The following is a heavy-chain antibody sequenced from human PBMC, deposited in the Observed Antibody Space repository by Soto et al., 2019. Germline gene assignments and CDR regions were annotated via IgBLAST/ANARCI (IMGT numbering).Heavy chain of an antibody. V-gene: IGHV4-34*01. Sequence: SETLSLTCAVYGGSFSGYYWSWIRQPPGKGLEWIGEINHSGSTNYNPSLKSRVTISVDTSKNQFSLKLSSVTAADTAVYYCARGSDSSGYWAWGQGTLVTVSS. CDR1: GGSFSGYY. D-gene: IGHD3-22*01. CDR3: ARGSDSSGYWA. J-gene: IGHJ5*02. CDR2: INHSGST.